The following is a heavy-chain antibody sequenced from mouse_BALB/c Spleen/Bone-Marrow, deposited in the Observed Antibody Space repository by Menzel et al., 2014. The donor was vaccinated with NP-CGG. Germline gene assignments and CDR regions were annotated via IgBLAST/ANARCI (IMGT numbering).Heavy chain of an antibody. CDR3: GGGGGRGGYWYFDV. CDR1: GYTFSSYW. Sequence: VMLVESGAELMKPGASVRISCKATGYTFSSYWIEWVKQRPGHGLEWIGEILPGSGSTNYNEKSKGKATFTADTSSNLPYIQHSSLTSEASAFYPCGGGGGRGGYWYFDVWGAGTTVTVSS. V-gene: IGHV1-9*01. J-gene: IGHJ1*01. CDR2: ILPGSGST.